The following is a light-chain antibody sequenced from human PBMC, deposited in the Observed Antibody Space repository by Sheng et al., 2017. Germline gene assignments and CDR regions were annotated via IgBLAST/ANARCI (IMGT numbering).Light chain of an antibody. CDR1: TIGSKS. J-gene: IGLJ3*02. Sequence: SYVLTQPPSVSVAPGKTATITCGGNTIGSKSSALVPAEARKAPVLLVYDDSDRPSGIPERFSGSNSGNTATLTISRVEAGDEADYYCQVWDSTSDLLWVFGGGTKLTVL. CDR3: QVWDSTSDLLWV. V-gene: IGLV3-21*03. CDR2: DDS.